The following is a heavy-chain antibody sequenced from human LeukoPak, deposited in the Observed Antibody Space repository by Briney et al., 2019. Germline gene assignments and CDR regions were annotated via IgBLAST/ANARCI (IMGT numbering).Heavy chain of an antibody. CDR2: IIPIFGTP. D-gene: IGHD3-10*01. V-gene: IGHV1-69*05. CDR1: GGTFSSYT. CDR3: ARFPTYFYGSGSPTLYYYYMDV. J-gene: IGHJ6*03. Sequence: GASVKVSCKTSGGTFSSYTISWVRQAPGQGLEWMGGIIPIFGTPHYAQKLQGRVTMTTDTSTSTAYMELRSLRYDDTAVYYCARFPTYFYGSGSPTLYYYYMDVWGKGTTVTVSS.